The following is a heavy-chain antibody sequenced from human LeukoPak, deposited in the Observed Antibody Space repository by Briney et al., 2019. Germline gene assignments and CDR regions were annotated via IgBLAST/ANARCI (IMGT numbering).Heavy chain of an antibody. CDR3: ASRLNQYYYGSIYYYMDV. D-gene: IGHD3-10*01. J-gene: IGHJ6*03. Sequence: SETLSLTCAVYGGSFSGYYWSWIRQPPGKGLEWIGEINHSGSTNYNPSLKSRVTISVDTSKNQFSLKLSSVTAADTAVYYCASRLNQYYYGSIYYYMDVWGKGTTVTVSS. CDR1: GGSFSGYY. V-gene: IGHV4-34*01. CDR2: INHSGST.